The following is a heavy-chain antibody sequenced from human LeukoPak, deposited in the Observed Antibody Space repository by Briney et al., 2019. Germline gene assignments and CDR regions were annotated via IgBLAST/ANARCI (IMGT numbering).Heavy chain of an antibody. Sequence: GGSLRLSCAASGFTFSSYGMHWVRQAPGKGLEWVSGISGSGGSTYYANSVKGRFTISRDNPKNTLYLQMNSLRAEDTALYYCAKTMIVVVTRDYFDYWGQGTLVTVSS. CDR3: AKTMIVVVTRDYFDY. V-gene: IGHV3-23*01. D-gene: IGHD3-22*01. CDR2: ISGSGGST. J-gene: IGHJ4*02. CDR1: GFTFSSYG.